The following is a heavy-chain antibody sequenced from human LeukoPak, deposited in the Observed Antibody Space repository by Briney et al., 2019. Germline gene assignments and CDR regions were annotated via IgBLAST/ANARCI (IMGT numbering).Heavy chain of an antibody. CDR3: ARELMGIVVVPAAISSWFDP. D-gene: IGHD2-2*03. CDR2: IYHSGST. CDR1: GYSISSGYY. J-gene: IGHJ5*02. V-gene: IGHV4-38-2*02. Sequence: SETLSLTCAVSGYSISSGYYWGWIRQPPGKGLEWIGSIYHSGSTYYNPSPKSRVTISVDTSKNQFSLKLSSVTAADTAVYYCARELMGIVVVPAAISSWFDPWGQGTLVTVSS.